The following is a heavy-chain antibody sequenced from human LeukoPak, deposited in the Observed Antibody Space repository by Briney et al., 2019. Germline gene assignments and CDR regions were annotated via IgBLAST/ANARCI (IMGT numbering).Heavy chain of an antibody. CDR2: INHSGST. D-gene: IGHD6-13*01. J-gene: IGHJ6*02. V-gene: IGHV4-34*01. Sequence: SETLSLTCAVYGGPFSGYYWSWIRQPPGKGLEWIGEINHSGSTNYNPSLKSRVTISVDTSKNQFSLKLSSVTAADTAVYYCARSSSSWTYGMDVWGQGTTVTVSS. CDR3: ARSSSSWTYGMDV. CDR1: GGPFSGYY.